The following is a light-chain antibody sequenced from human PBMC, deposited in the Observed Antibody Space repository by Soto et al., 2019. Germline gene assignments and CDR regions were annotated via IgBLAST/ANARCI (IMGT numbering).Light chain of an antibody. CDR3: QQYNSYSWP. V-gene: IGKV1-5*01. CDR2: DAS. J-gene: IGKJ1*01. Sequence: DIQMTQSPSTLSASVGDRVTITCRASQSISSWLAWYQQNPGKAPKLLIYDASSLESGVPSRFSGSGSGTEFTLTISSLQPDDFATYYCQQYNSYSWPFGQGTKVDIK. CDR1: QSISSW.